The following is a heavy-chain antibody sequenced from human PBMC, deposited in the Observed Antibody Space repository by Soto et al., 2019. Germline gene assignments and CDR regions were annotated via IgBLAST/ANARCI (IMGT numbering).Heavy chain of an antibody. J-gene: IGHJ5*02. CDR2: IYYSGST. Sequence: SETLSLTCTVSVGSISSYYWSLIRQRPGKGLECIGYIYYSGSTNYNPSLKSRVTISVDTSKNKFSLKLSSVTAADTAVYYCAGSIAAAVHWFEPWGQGTLVTVSS. D-gene: IGHD6-13*01. V-gene: IGHV4-59*01. CDR3: AGSIAAAVHWFEP. CDR1: VGSISSYY.